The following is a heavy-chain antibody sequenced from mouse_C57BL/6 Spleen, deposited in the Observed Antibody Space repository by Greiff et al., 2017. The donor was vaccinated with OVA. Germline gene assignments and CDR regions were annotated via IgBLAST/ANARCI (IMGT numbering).Heavy chain of an antibody. Sequence: VKLVESGPGLVQPSQILSITCTVSGFSLTSYGVHWVRQSPGKGLEWLGVIWSGGSTDYNAAFISRLSISKDNSKSQVFFKMNSLQADDTAIYYCARLPRSYAMDYWGQGTSVTVSS. V-gene: IGHV2-2*01. CDR1: GFSLTSYG. J-gene: IGHJ4*01. CDR3: ARLPRSYAMDY. CDR2: IWSGGST. D-gene: IGHD3-1*01.